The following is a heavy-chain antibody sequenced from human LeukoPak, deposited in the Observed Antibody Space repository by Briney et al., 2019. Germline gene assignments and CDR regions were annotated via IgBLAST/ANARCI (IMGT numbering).Heavy chain of an antibody. CDR3: AELGITMIGGV. D-gene: IGHD3-10*02. CDR1: GFTFSTYT. CDR2: ISSNSAYI. V-gene: IGHV3-21*01. J-gene: IGHJ6*04. Sequence: GGSLRLSCAASGFTFSTYTMNWVRQAPGKGLEWVSGISSNSAYIYYADSVKGRFTISRDNAKNSLYLQMNSLRAEDTAVYYCAELGITMIGGVWGKGTTVTISS.